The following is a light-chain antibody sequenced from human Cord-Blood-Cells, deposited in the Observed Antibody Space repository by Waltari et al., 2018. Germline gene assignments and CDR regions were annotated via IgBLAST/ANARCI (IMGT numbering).Light chain of an antibody. J-gene: IGLJ1*01. Sequence: QSALTQPASVSVSPGQSITISSTGTSSDVGGYNYVSWYQQHPGKAPKRMIYYVSNRPSGVSNRFSGSKSGNTASLTISGLQAEDEADYYCSSYTSSSTYVFGTGTKVTVL. CDR2: YVS. CDR3: SSYTSSSTYV. CDR1: SSDVGGYNY. V-gene: IGLV2-14*01.